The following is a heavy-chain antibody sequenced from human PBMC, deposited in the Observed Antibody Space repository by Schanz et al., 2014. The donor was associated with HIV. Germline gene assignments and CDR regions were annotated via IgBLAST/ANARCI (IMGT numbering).Heavy chain of an antibody. V-gene: IGHV3-30*03. J-gene: IGHJ4*02. CDR1: GFTFNSYG. CDR3: ARGKNSFDY. CDR2: ISYDGSNK. Sequence: QVQLVESGGGVVQPGRSLRLSCAASGFTFNSYGMHWVRQAPGKGLEWVAVISYDGSNKYYADSVKGRFTISRDNSKNTLYLQMNSLRTEDTAVYYCARGKNSFDYWGQGALITVSP.